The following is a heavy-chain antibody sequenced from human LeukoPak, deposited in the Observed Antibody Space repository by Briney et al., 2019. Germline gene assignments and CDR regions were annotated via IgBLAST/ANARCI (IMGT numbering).Heavy chain of an antibody. CDR1: GFNFSTYS. CDR3: AREVTPYY. J-gene: IGHJ4*02. Sequence: GGSLRLSCAASGFNFSTYSMNWFRQAPGKGLEWVSYISGRSTIYYADSVKGRFTISRDNVKSSLYLQMNSLRAEDTAVYYCAREVTPYYWGQGTLVTVSS. V-gene: IGHV3-48*01. D-gene: IGHD2-21*02. CDR2: ISGRSTI.